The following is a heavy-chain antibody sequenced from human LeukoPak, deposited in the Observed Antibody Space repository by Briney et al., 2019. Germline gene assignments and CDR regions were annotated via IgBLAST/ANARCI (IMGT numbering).Heavy chain of an antibody. CDR1: GGSISSGGYS. J-gene: IGHJ3*02. Sequence: SETLSLTCAVSGGSISSGGYSWSWIRQPPGKGLEWLGYIYHSGSTYYNPSLKSRVTISVDRSKNQFSLKLSSVTAADTAVYYCARGLLVDAFDIWGQGTMVTVSS. CDR2: IYHSGST. V-gene: IGHV4-30-2*01. CDR3: ARGLLVDAFDI. D-gene: IGHD3-10*01.